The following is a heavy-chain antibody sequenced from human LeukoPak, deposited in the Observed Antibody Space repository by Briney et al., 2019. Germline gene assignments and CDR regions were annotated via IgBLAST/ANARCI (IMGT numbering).Heavy chain of an antibody. V-gene: IGHV1-46*01. CDR3: ARGGYCSGGSCYPIGYMDV. D-gene: IGHD2-15*01. CDR2: INPSGGST. CDR1: GYTFTSYY. Sequence: ASVKVSCKASGYTFTSYYMHWVRQAPGQGLEWMGIINPSGGSTSYAQKFQGRVTMTRDTSTSTVYMELSSLRSEDTAVYYCARGGYCSGGSCYPIGYMDVWGKGTTVTISS. J-gene: IGHJ6*03.